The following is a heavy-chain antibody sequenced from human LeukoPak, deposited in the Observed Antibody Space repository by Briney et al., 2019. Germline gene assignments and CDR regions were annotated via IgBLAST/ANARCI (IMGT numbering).Heavy chain of an antibody. J-gene: IGHJ4*02. Sequence: GGSLRLSCAASGFTFSSYGMHWVRQAPGKGLEWEAAISYDGSNKYYADSVTGRFTISRDNSKNSLYLQMNSLRAEDTAVYYCAKDLYMVATRYYFDYWGQGTLVTVSS. CDR2: ISYDGSNK. V-gene: IGHV3-30*18. CDR1: GFTFSSYG. D-gene: IGHD5-12*01. CDR3: AKDLYMVATRYYFDY.